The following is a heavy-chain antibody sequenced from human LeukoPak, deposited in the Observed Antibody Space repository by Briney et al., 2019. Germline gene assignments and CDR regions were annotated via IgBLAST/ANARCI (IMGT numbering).Heavy chain of an antibody. V-gene: IGHV1-18*04. J-gene: IGHJ1*01. CDR2: ISAYNGNT. CDR3: ARDTYCDSTSCRFTQVQY. Sequence: GASVKVSCKGSGYTFTSYGISWVRQAPGQALEWMGWISAYNGNTNYAQKLQGRVTMTTDTSTSTAYMELRSLRSDDTAVYYCARDTYCDSTSCRFTQVQYWGQGTLVTVSS. D-gene: IGHD2-2*01. CDR1: GYTFTSYG.